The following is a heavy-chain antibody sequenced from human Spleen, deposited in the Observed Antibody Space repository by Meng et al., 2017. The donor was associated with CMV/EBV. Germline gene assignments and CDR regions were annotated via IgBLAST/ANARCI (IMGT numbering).Heavy chain of an antibody. CDR3: TKGATFGVTAPDY. CDR2: IRDTDGVA. D-gene: IGHD2-21*02. Sequence: GGSLRLSCAASGFSISNSRMSWVRRAPGKGLEWISRIRDTDGVASYADSVRGRFTISRDISQNTLYLQMNSLKVEDTAVYYSTKGATFGVTAPDYWGQGTLVTVSS. CDR1: GFSISNSR. V-gene: IGHV3-23*01. J-gene: IGHJ4*02.